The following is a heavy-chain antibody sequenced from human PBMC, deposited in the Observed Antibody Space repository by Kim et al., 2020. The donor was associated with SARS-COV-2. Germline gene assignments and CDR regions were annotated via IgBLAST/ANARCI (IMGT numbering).Heavy chain of an antibody. Sequence: GGSLRLSCAASGFTFSSYSMSWVRQAPGKGLDWVSYISSSSSTIYYADSVKGRFTISRDNAKNSLYLQMNSLRAEDTAVYYCARATYYYDSSLDYWGQGTLVTVSS. J-gene: IGHJ4*02. CDR2: ISSSSSTI. CDR1: GFTFSSYS. V-gene: IGHV3-48*04. D-gene: IGHD3-22*01. CDR3: ARATYYYDSSLDY.